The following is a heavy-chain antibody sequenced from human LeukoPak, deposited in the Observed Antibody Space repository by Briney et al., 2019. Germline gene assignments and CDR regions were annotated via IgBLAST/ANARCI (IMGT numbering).Heavy chain of an antibody. CDR1: GGTFSSYI. Sequence: SVKVSCKASGGTFSSYIISWVRQAPGQGLEWMGGIIPIFSTADYAQNFQGRVTITADESTSTAYMELSSLRSEDTAVYYCTTSPVPGIDYWGQGIQVTVSS. J-gene: IGHJ4*02. V-gene: IGHV1-69*13. D-gene: IGHD6-19*01. CDR2: IIPIFSTA. CDR3: TTSPVPGIDY.